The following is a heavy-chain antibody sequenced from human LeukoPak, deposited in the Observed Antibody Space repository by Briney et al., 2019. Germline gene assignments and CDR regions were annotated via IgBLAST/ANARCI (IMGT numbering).Heavy chain of an antibody. CDR3: AKDEEYSSSWTHLDY. D-gene: IGHD6-13*01. CDR1: GFTFSSYG. V-gene: IGHV3-30*18. Sequence: GRSLRLSCAASGFTFSSYGMHWVRLAPGKGLEWVAVISYDGSNKYYADSVKGRFTISRDNSKNTLYLQMNSLRAEDTAVYYCAKDEEYSSSWTHLDYWGQGTLVTVSS. J-gene: IGHJ4*02. CDR2: ISYDGSNK.